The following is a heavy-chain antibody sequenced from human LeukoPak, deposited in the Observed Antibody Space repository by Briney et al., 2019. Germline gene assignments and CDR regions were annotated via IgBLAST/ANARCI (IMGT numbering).Heavy chain of an antibody. J-gene: IGHJ4*02. Sequence: ASVKVSCKASGYTFTSYAMHWVRQAPGQRLEWMGWINAGNGNTKYSQKFQGRVTITRDTSASTAYMELSSLRSEDTAVYYCARRSSTAEHYYDSSGYDYWGQGTLVTVSS. CDR3: ARRSSTAEHYYDSSGYDY. V-gene: IGHV1-3*01. D-gene: IGHD3-22*01. CDR2: INAGNGNT. CDR1: GYTFTSYA.